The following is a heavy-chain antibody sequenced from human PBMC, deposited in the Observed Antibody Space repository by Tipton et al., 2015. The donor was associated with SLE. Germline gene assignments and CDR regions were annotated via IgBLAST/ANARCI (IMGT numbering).Heavy chain of an antibody. CDR1: GGSISSYY. D-gene: IGHD4-23*01. V-gene: IGHV4-4*09. J-gene: IGHJ4*02. CDR2: IYTSGST. Sequence: TLSLTCTVSGGSISSYYWSWIRQPPGKGLEWIGYIYTSGSTNYNPSLKSRVTISVDTSKNQFSLKLSSVTAADTAVYYCAGGSVTVNYWGQGTLVTVSS. CDR3: AGGSVTVNY.